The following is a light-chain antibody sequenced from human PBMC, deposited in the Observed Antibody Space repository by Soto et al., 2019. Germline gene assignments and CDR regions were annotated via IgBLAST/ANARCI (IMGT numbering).Light chain of an antibody. Sequence: DIQLTQSPSFLSASVGDRVTITCRASQGISSYLAWYQQKPGKAPKLLIYAASTLQSGVPSRFSSSGSGTEFTLTISSLQPEDFATYYCQQLNSYPPALTFGGGTKVEIK. CDR3: QQLNSYPPALT. J-gene: IGKJ4*01. CDR2: AAS. V-gene: IGKV1-9*01. CDR1: QGISSY.